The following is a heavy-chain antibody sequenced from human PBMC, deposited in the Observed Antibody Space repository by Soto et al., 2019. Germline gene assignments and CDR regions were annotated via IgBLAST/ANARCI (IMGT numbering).Heavy chain of an antibody. V-gene: IGHV3-21*01. CDR3: AREMNDFWSGYPY. Sequence: VQLVESGGGLVKPGGSLRLSCAASGFTFSSYSMNWVRQAPGKGLEWVSSISSSSSYIYYADSVKGRFTISRDNAKNSLYLQMNSLRAEDTAVYYCAREMNDFWSGYPYWGQGTLVTVSS. J-gene: IGHJ4*02. CDR1: GFTFSSYS. CDR2: ISSSSSYI. D-gene: IGHD3-3*01.